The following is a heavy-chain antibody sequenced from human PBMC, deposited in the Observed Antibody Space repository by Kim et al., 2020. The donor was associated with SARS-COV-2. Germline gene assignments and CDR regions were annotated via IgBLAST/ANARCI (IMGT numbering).Heavy chain of an antibody. J-gene: IGHJ6*02. Sequence: SVKVSCKASGGTFSSYAISWVRQAPGQGLEWMGGIIPIFGTANYAQKFQGRVTITADESTSTAYMELSSLRSEDTAVYYCARAIVIVVVPAATEGPPAYCGGDCYPYGMDVWGQGTTVTVSS. CDR3: ARAIVIVVVPAATEGPPAYCGGDCYPYGMDV. CDR2: IIPIFGTA. V-gene: IGHV1-69*13. CDR1: GGTFSSYA. D-gene: IGHD2-21*02.